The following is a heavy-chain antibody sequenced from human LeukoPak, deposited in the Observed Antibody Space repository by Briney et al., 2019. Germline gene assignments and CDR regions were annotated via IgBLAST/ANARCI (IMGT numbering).Heavy chain of an antibody. CDR1: GDSISNSNYF. J-gene: IGHJ4*02. D-gene: IGHD3-16*01. V-gene: IGHV4-39*01. CDR2: IYYTGTT. Sequence: SETLSLTCTVSGDSISNSNYFWDWIRQPPGKGLEWIGTIYYTGTTYYNPSLKSRVTISVDTSKIQFSLKLTSLTAADTAVYSCVRRDQYVSADYWGQGTLVAVSS. CDR3: VRRDQYVSADY.